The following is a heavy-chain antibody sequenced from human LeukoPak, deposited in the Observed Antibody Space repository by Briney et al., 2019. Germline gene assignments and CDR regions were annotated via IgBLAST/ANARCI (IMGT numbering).Heavy chain of an antibody. V-gene: IGHV3-21*01. Sequence: PGGSLRLSCAASGFTFSSYSMNWVRQAPGKGLEWVSSISSSSSYIYYADSVKGRFTISRDNAKNSLYLQMNSLRAEDTAVYYCARFGEDELGILDYQGQGTLVTVSS. J-gene: IGHJ4*02. D-gene: IGHD3-10*01. CDR2: ISSSSSYI. CDR1: GFTFSSYS. CDR3: ARFGEDELGILDY.